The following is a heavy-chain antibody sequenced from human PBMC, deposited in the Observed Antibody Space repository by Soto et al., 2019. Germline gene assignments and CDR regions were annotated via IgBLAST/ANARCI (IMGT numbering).Heavy chain of an antibody. V-gene: IGHV3-7*01. CDR1: GFTFSSYW. D-gene: IGHD2-8*01. CDR3: ASSQSSLMVYAYFDY. Sequence: GGSLRLSCAASGFTFSSYWMSCVRQAPGKGLEWVANIKQDGSEKYYVNSVKGRFTISRDNAKNSLYLQMNSLRAEDTAVYYCASSQSSLMVYAYFDYWGQGTLVTVSS. CDR2: IKQDGSEK. J-gene: IGHJ4*02.